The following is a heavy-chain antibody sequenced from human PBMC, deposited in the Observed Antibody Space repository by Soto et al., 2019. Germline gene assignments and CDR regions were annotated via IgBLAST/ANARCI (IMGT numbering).Heavy chain of an antibody. CDR3: ARISIQEEYYFDY. J-gene: IGHJ4*02. CDR1: GFTFSYFT. CDR2: ITGSSSST. V-gene: IGHV3-21*01. Sequence: VRLVQSGGGLAKPGESLRLSCEASGFTFSYFTMNWVRQAPGKGLEWVSSITGSSSSTYYTDSVQGRFSISRDNAKNTLFLEMNSLRAEDTAVYYCARISIQEEYYFDYWGQGVLLTVSS. D-gene: IGHD1-1*01.